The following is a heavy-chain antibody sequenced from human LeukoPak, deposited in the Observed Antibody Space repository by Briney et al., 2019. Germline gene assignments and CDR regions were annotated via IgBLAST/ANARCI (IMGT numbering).Heavy chain of an antibody. D-gene: IGHD5-12*01. V-gene: IGHV3-74*01. J-gene: IGHJ5*02. CDR2: MYGDMRDI. CDR1: GLTFSNSW. Sequence: GGSLRLSCEASGLTFSNSWMHWVRQVPGKGLVWVSRMYGDMRDISYADSVKGRFTISRDNAKNTVFLQMNSLRGEDTAVYYCARDLGLRGSTWGQGTLVTVSS. CDR3: ARDLGLRGST.